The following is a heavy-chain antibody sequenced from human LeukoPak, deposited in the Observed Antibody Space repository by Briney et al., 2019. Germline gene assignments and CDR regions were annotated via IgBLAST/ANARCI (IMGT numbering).Heavy chain of an antibody. CDR3: ARGHYGGNRYFDI. D-gene: IGHD4-23*01. Sequence: ASVKVSCKASGYTFRSYEINWVRQAPGQGLEWVGWIHPNSGKTGYAQKFQGRVTMTRDTPTETAFMELRSLKFDDTAIFYCARGHYGGNRYFDIWGQGTLVTVSS. CDR2: IHPNSGKT. J-gene: IGHJ4*02. CDR1: GYTFRSYE. V-gene: IGHV1-8*01.